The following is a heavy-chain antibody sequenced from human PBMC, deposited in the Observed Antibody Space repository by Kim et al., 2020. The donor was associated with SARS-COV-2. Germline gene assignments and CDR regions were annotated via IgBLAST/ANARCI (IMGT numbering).Heavy chain of an antibody. CDR1: GFTFSSYE. D-gene: IGHD3-10*01. J-gene: IGHJ4*02. CDR3: AREPPRPGSYYSLDY. CDR2: ISSSCTTI. V-gene: IGHV3-48*03. Sequence: GGSLRLSCAASGFTFSSYEMNWVRQAPGKGLEWVSYISSSCTTIYYADSVKGRLTISRDNAKKSLYLQMNSLRAEDTAVYYCAREPPRPGSYYSLDYWGQGTLVTVSS.